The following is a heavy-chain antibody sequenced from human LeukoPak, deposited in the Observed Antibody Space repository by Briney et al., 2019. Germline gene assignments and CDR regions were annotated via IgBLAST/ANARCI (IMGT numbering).Heavy chain of an antibody. D-gene: IGHD3-22*01. CDR1: GFTFSSYG. V-gene: IGHV3-30*18. Sequence: GGSLRLSCAASGFTFSSYGMHWVRQAPGKGLEWVAVISYDGSNKYYADSVKGRFTISRDNSKNTLYLQMNSLRAEDTAVYYCAKFGASSGYHYYFDYWGQGTLVTVSS. J-gene: IGHJ4*02. CDR3: AKFGASSGYHYYFDY. CDR2: ISYDGSNK.